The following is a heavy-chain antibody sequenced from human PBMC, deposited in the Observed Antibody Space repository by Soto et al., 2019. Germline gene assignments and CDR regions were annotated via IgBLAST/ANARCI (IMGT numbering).Heavy chain of an antibody. CDR3: ARVPSPFDYYYAMDV. Sequence: TSETLSLTCTVFGDSISSGNKYWSWIRQAPGKGLEWIGYIFSSGTTYYNPSLKSRLTMSLDTSQNQFSLRLASVTDADSAVYYCARVPSPFDYYYAMDVWGQGTTVTVSS. CDR2: IFSSGTT. D-gene: IGHD3-16*01. J-gene: IGHJ6*02. V-gene: IGHV4-30-4*01. CDR1: GDSISSGNKY.